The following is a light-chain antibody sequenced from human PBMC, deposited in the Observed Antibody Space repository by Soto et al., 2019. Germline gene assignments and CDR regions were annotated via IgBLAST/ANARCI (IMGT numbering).Light chain of an antibody. J-gene: IGKJ3*01. V-gene: IGKV3-20*01. Sequence: EIVLTQSPGTLSLSPGERATLSCRASQSVSSSSLAWYQQKPVQAPGLLIYGASSKATGIPDRFSGSGSGTDFTLTIRRLEPEDFAVYYCQQYGSSPFNVGPGTKVDIK. CDR1: QSVSSSS. CDR3: QQYGSSPFN. CDR2: GAS.